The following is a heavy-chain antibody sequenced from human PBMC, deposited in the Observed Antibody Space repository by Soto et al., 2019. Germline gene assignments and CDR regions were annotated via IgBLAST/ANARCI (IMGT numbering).Heavy chain of an antibody. CDR1: GFTFSSYW. CDR3: ARAPAYNWNQRPLDY. Sequence: GGSLRLSCAASGFTFSSYWMSWVRQAPGKGLEWVANIKQDGSEKYYVDSVKGRFTISRDNAKNSLYLQMNSLRAEDTAVYYCARAPAYNWNQRPLDYWGQGTLVTVSS. D-gene: IGHD1-20*01. V-gene: IGHV3-7*04. CDR2: IKQDGSEK. J-gene: IGHJ4*02.